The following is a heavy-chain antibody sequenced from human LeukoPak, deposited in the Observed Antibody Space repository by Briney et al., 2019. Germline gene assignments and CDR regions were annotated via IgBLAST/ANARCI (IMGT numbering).Heavy chain of an antibody. CDR2: ISSNGGST. J-gene: IGHJ4*02. V-gene: IGHV3-64*01. Sequence: GGXLRLSCAASGFTFSSYAMHWVRQAPGKGLEYVSAISSNGGSTYYANSVKGRFTISRDNSKNRLYLQMGSLRAEDMAVYYCARGALELYYYGSGSYLYTYSFDYWGQGTLVTVSS. CDR3: ARGALELYYYGSGSYLYTYSFDY. CDR1: GFTFSSYA. D-gene: IGHD3-10*01.